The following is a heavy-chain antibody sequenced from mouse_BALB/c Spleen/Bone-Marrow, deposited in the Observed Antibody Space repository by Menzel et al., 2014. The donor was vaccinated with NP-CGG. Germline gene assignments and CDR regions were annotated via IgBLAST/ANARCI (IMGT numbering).Heavy chain of an antibody. V-gene: IGHV1-54*01. CDR2: INPGSGGS. CDR3: VREMTRYAMDY. J-gene: IGHJ4*01. Sequence: VQLQQSGAELVRPGTSVKASCKASGYAFTNYWIEWVKQRPGQGLEWIGVINPGSGGSNYNEKFKGKATLTADKSSSTAYMQLSSLTSDDSAVYFCVREMTRYAMDYWGQGTSVTVSS. CDR1: GYAFTNYW.